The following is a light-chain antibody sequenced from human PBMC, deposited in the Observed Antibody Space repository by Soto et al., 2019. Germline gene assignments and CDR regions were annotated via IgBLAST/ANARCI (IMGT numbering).Light chain of an antibody. CDR2: DAS. J-gene: IGKJ1*01. V-gene: IGKV1-5*01. Sequence: DIQMTQSPSTLSGSVGDRVTITCRAIQTITTWMAWYQQKPGKATTLLVYDASTLQSGVATRFRGSGSGTEFTLIISGLQPEDSATYYCQQYTNTNNPWMFGQGTKVDI. CDR1: QTITTW. CDR3: QQYTNTNNPWM.